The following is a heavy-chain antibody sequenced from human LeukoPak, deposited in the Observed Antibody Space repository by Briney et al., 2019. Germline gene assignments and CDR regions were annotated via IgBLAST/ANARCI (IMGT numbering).Heavy chain of an antibody. D-gene: IGHD5-18*01. J-gene: IGHJ6*04. CDR2: ISYDGSNK. Sequence: PGGSLRLSCAASGFTFGSYAMHWVRQAPGKGLEWVAVISYDGSNKYYADSVKGRFTISRDNSKNTLYLQMNSLRAEDTAVYYCARDGERGYSYGYTIGVWGKGTTVTVSS. CDR3: ARDGERGYSYGYTIGV. CDR1: GFTFGSYA. V-gene: IGHV3-30*04.